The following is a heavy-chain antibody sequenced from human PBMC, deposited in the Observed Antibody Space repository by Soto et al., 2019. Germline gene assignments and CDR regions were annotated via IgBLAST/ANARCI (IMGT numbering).Heavy chain of an antibody. CDR2: IYYSGST. CDR3: ARAVVRGVIGWGYYYYYYMDV. J-gene: IGHJ6*03. D-gene: IGHD3-10*01. V-gene: IGHV4-59*01. Sequence: PSETLSLTCTVSGGSISSYYWSWIRQPPGKGLEWIGYIYYSGSTNYNPSLKSRVTISVDTSKNQFSLKLSSVTAADTAVYYCARAVVRGVIGWGYYYYYYMDVWGKGTTVTVSS. CDR1: GGSISSYY.